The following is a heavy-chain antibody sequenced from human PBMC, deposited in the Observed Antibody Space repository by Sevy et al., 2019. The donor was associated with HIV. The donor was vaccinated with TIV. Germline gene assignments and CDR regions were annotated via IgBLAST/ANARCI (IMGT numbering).Heavy chain of an antibody. D-gene: IGHD6-19*01. CDR1: GDSVSSNSAA. CDR3: ARHTEYSSGWWDAFDI. CDR2: TYYRSKWYN. J-gene: IGHJ3*02. V-gene: IGHV6-1*01. Sequence: KQSQTFSLTCAISGDSVSSNSAAWNWIRQSPSRALEWLGRTYYRSKWYNDYAVSVKSRITINPDTSKNQFSLQLKSVTPEDTAVYYCARHTEYSSGWWDAFDIWGQGTMVNVSS.